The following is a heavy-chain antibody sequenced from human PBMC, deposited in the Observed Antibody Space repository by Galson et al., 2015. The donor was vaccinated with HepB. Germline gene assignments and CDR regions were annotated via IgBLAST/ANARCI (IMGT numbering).Heavy chain of an antibody. CDR2: IKSKTNGGAI. CDR1: GFTFNTAW. J-gene: IGHJ1*01. D-gene: IGHD3-3*01. Sequence: SLRLSCAASGFTFNTAWMSWVRQAPGKGLEWVGRIKSKTNGGAIDYAAPVKGRFIISRDDSQNTLYLQINGLKTEDTAVYYCVIDQIEKSYNYWSGYFQHWGQGTLVTVSS. CDR3: VIDQIEKSYNYWSGYFQH. V-gene: IGHV3-15*01.